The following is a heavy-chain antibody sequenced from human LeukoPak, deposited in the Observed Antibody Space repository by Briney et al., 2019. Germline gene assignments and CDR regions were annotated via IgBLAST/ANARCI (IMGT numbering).Heavy chain of an antibody. CDR2: FYHSGNT. Sequence: SETLSLTCTVSGYSISSAYYWGWIRQPPGKGLEWIGSFYHSGNTYYNPSLKSRVSISIDTSKKQFSLKLSSVTAADTAVYYCARGRPDGSGSYYKFDPWGQGTLVTVSS. J-gene: IGHJ5*02. CDR1: GYSISSAYY. D-gene: IGHD3-10*01. V-gene: IGHV4-38-2*02. CDR3: ARGRPDGSGSYYKFDP.